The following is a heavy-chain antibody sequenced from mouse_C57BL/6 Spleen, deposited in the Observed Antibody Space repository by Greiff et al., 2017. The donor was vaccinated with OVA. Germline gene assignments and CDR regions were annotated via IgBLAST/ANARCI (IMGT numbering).Heavy chain of an antibody. V-gene: IGHV1-80*01. D-gene: IGHD2-3*01. Sequence: VKLVESGAELVKPGASVKISCKASGYAFSSYWMNWVKQRPGKGLEWIGQIYPGDGDTNYNGKFKGKATLTADKSSSTAYMQLSSLTSEDSAVYFCARNDGYYLDYWGQGTTLTVSS. CDR1: GYAFSSYW. J-gene: IGHJ2*01. CDR3: ARNDGYYLDY. CDR2: IYPGDGDT.